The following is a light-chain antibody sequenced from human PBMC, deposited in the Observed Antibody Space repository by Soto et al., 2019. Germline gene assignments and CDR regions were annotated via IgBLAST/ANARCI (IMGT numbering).Light chain of an antibody. Sequence: GMWLSPATVSVSNGERATLSCRASESVSSNLAWYQQRPGQAPRLLIYGASTRATDTPVRFRGSGSGTEFTLTISSLQSEDFALYYCQQYYKWPLFTFCPVSKVDTK. CDR3: QQYYKWPLFT. J-gene: IGKJ3*01. V-gene: IGKV3-15*01. CDR2: GAS. CDR1: ESVSSN.